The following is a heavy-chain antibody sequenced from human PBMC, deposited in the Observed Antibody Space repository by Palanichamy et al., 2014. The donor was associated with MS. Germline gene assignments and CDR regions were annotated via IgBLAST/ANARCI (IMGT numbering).Heavy chain of an antibody. V-gene: IGHV1-69*02. D-gene: IGHD1-14*01. CDR3: ARASGRGSYGMDV. Sequence: QVQLVQSGREVKKPGSSVKVSCKASGGTFSSYTISWVRQAPGQGLEWMGRIIPILGIANYAQKFQGRVTITADKSTSTAYMELSSLRSEDTAVYYCARASGRGSYGMDVWGQGTTVTVSS. J-gene: IGHJ6*02. CDR1: GGTFSSYT. CDR2: IIPILGIA.